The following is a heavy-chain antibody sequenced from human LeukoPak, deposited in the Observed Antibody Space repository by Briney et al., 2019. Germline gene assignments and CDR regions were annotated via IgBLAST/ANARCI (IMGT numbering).Heavy chain of an antibody. CDR2: ISSSSSYI. J-gene: IGHJ4*02. Sequence: PGRSLRLSCAASGFTFSSYSMNWVRQAPGKGLEWVSSISSSSSYIYYADSVKGRFTISRDNAKNSLYLQMNSLRAEDTAVYYCARVVGYSSGWYVNYFDYWGQGTLVTVSS. CDR3: ARVVGYSSGWYVNYFDY. V-gene: IGHV3-21*01. D-gene: IGHD6-19*01. CDR1: GFTFSSYS.